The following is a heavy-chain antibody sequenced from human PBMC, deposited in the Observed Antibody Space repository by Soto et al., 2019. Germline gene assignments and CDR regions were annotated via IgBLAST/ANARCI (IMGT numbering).Heavy chain of an antibody. Sequence: GGSLRLSCAASGFSFISYAMSWVRQAPGKGLEWVSTISGSDGKTFYADSVKGRFSISRDTSRNMLYLQMNNLRGDDTAVYYCVRWSYLDYWGQGTRVTVSS. V-gene: IGHV3-23*01. CDR2: ISGSDGKT. CDR1: GFSFISYA. D-gene: IGHD3-3*01. CDR3: VRWSYLDY. J-gene: IGHJ4*02.